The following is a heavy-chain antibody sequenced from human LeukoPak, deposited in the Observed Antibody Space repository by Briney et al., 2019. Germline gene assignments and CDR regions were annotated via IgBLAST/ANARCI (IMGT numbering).Heavy chain of an antibody. J-gene: IGHJ4*02. V-gene: IGHV3-11*01. Sequence: GGSLRLSCAASGFTFSDYYMSWIRQAPGKGLEWVSYISSSGSTIYYADSVKGRFTISRDNAKNSLYLQMNSLRAEDTAVYYCAKVGIAVAVLANDYWGQGTLVTVSS. CDR3: AKVGIAVAVLANDY. CDR2: ISSSGSTI. CDR1: GFTFSDYY. D-gene: IGHD6-19*01.